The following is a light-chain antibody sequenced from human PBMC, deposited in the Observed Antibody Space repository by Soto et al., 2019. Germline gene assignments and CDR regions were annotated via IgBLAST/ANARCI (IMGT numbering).Light chain of an antibody. Sequence: EIVMTQSPATLSVSPGERATISCRASQSFSSNLAWYQQKPGQAPRLLIYGASTRATGIPARFSGSGSGTEFTLTISSLQSEDFAVYYCQQYNNWPQTFGQGTKVDI. CDR1: QSFSSN. CDR2: GAS. V-gene: IGKV3-15*01. CDR3: QQYNNWPQT. J-gene: IGKJ1*01.